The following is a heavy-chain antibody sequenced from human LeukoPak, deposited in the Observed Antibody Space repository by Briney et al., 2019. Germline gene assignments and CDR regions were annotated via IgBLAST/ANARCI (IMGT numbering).Heavy chain of an antibody. CDR3: AKGRVRYSYGGYGMDV. CDR2: ISYDGSNK. D-gene: IGHD5-18*01. CDR1: GFTFSSYG. V-gene: IGHV3-30*18. Sequence: GGSLRLSCAASGFTFSSYGMHWVRQAPGKGLEWVAVISYDGSNKYYADSVKGRFTISRGNSKNTLYLQMNSLRAEDTAVYYCAKGRVRYSYGGYGMDVWGQGTTVTVSS. J-gene: IGHJ6*02.